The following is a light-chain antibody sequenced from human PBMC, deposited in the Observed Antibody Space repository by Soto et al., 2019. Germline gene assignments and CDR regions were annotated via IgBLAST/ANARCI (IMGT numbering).Light chain of an antibody. CDR1: QSISSW. J-gene: IGKJ1*01. V-gene: IGKV1-5*01. Sequence: MQMTQSPSSLSACVGDGVTITCRASQSISSWVAWYQEKPGKAPKLRIYDASSLKSGVTSRLRGSGSGTQPTLTISSLQCDDFATYYFQNYNGYSAAFGQGAKV. CDR3: QNYNGYSAA. CDR2: DAS.